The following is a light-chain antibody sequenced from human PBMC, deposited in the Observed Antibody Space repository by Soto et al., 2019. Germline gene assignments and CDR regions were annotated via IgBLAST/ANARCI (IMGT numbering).Light chain of an antibody. CDR3: QQYGSSPGT. CDR1: LFVASSY. J-gene: IGKJ1*01. Sequence: EMGLTQSPGTLSLYPKERATLSCRVSLFVASSYVGWYQQTSGPAPRLLISGASSRATGIPDRFSGSGSGTDFPLTISRLAPEDSAVYYCQQYGSSPGTFGQGTKVDIK. CDR2: GAS. V-gene: IGKV3-20*01.